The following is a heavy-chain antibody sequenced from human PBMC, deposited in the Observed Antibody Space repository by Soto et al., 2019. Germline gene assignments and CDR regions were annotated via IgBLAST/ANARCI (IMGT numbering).Heavy chain of an antibody. D-gene: IGHD3-10*01. CDR1: GCTFSSYA. J-gene: IGHJ6*01. Sequence: SVKVSCKASGCTFSSYAISWVRQAPGQGLEWMGGIIPIFGTANYAQKFQGRVTITADESTSTAYMELSSLRSEDTAVYYCARDRRRGYYYSYGMDVWGQATTVSVSS. V-gene: IGHV1-69*13. CDR2: IIPIFGTA. CDR3: ARDRRRGYYYSYGMDV.